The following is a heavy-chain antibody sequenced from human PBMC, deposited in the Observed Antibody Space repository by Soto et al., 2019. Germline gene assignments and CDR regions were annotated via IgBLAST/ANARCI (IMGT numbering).Heavy chain of an antibody. V-gene: IGHV6-1*01. CDR3: AREAKSQRSWGQTHGMDV. J-gene: IGHJ6*02. D-gene: IGHD6-13*01. Sequence: SQTLSLTCAISGDSVSSNSAAWNWIRQSPSRGLEWLGRTYYRSKWYNDYAVSVKSRITINPDTSKNQFSLQLNSVTPEDTAVYYCAREAKSQRSWGQTHGMDVWGQGTTVTVSS. CDR1: GDSVSSNSAA. CDR2: TYYRSKWYN.